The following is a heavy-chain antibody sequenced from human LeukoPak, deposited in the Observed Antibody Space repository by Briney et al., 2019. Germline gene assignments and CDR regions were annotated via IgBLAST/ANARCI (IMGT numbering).Heavy chain of an antibody. CDR1: GGSFSGYY. CDR3: ARGWATCGGDCYPYYYYYGMDV. Sequence: PSETLSLTCAVYGGSFSGYYWSWIRQPPGKGLEWIGEVNRSGSTNYNPSLKSRVTISVDTSKNQFSLRLSSVTAADTAVHYCARGWATCGGDCYPYYYYYGMDVWGQGTTVTVSS. D-gene: IGHD2-21*02. J-gene: IGHJ6*02. V-gene: IGHV4-34*01. CDR2: VNRSGST.